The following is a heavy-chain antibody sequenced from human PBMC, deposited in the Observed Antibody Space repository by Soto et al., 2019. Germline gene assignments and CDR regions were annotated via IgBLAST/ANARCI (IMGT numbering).Heavy chain of an antibody. CDR1: GFTFSSYW. D-gene: IGHD6-6*01. V-gene: IGHV3-7*01. CDR3: ASEAGSSCYYMEA. CDR2: IKQDGSEK. Sequence: PWGSLRLSFAASGFTFSSYWMSWFRQAPGKGLEWVANIKQDGSEKYYVDSVKGRFTISRDNAKNSLYLQMNSLRAEATAVYYRASEAGSSCYYMEAWSKGT. J-gene: IGHJ6*03.